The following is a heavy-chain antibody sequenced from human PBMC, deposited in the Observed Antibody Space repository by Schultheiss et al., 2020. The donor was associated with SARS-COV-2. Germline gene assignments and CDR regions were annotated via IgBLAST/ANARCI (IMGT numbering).Heavy chain of an antibody. D-gene: IGHD1-26*01. CDR1: GFTFSDHY. CDR2: ISSSGSTI. J-gene: IGHJ6*03. Sequence: GGSLRLSCAASGFTFSDHYMSWIRQAPGKGLEWVSYISSSGSTIYYADSVKGRFTISRDNAKNSLYLQMNSLRAEDTAVYYCARDVLVGARWYYYMDVWGKGTTVTVSS. V-gene: IGHV3-11*01. CDR3: ARDVLVGARWYYYMDV.